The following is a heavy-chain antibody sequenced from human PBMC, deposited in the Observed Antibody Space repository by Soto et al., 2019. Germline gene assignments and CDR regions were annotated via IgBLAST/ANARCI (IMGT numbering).Heavy chain of an antibody. J-gene: IGHJ5*02. CDR3: AHNLVAGTSWFDP. CDR2: IYWDDDK. V-gene: IGHV2-5*02. CDR1: GFSLSTSGVG. D-gene: IGHD6-19*01. Sequence: QITLKESGPTLVKPTQTLTLTCTFSGFSLSTSGVGVVWIRQPPGKALEWLGIIYWDDDKRYSPSLKSRLTXTXDXRKTQVVLTTTNMDPVDTGTYYCAHNLVAGTSWFDPWGQGTLVTVSS.